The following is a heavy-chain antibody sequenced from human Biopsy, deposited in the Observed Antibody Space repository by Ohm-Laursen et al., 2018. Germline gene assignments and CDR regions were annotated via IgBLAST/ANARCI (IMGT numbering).Heavy chain of an antibody. CDR2: IHHSGST. CDR3: ARMDCSGGSCHYYSYGMDV. J-gene: IGHJ6*02. V-gene: IGHV4-4*09. Sequence: SETLSLTCTVSGVSITAYYWSWIRQPPGKGLECIGNIHHSGSTNYNPSLKSRLTISVDTSKNQFSLKLSSVTAADTAVYYRARMDCSGGSCHYYSYGMDVWGQGTTVTVSS. CDR1: GVSITAYY. D-gene: IGHD2-15*01.